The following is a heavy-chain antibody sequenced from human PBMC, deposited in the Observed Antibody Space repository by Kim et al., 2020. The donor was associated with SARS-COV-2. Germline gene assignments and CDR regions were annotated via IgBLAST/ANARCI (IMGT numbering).Heavy chain of an antibody. V-gene: IGHV4-59*01. J-gene: IGHJ4*02. Sequence: SETLSLTCTVSSDSISSYYWSWIRQLPGKGLEWLGYIYYSGSSDYNPSLKSRVTISWDTSKNQVSLDVTSVSAAATAVYYCTRSEGRGSWHRFDYWGQG. D-gene: IGHD6-13*01. CDR3: TRSEGRGSWHRFDY. CDR2: IYYSGSS. CDR1: SDSISSYY.